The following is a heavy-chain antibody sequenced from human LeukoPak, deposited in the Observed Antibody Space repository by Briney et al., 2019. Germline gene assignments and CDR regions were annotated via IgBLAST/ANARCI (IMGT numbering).Heavy chain of an antibody. CDR3: ARDRGSGLYYYYGMDV. V-gene: IGHV3-30-3*01. CDR1: GFTFSSYW. J-gene: IGHJ6*02. D-gene: IGHD5-12*01. Sequence: GSLRLSCAASGFTFSSYWMNWVRQAPGKGLEWVAVIAYDESNKYNADSVKGRFTISRDNSKNTLYLQMNSLRAEDTAVYYCARDRGSGLYYYYGMDVWGQGTTVTVSS. CDR2: IAYDESNK.